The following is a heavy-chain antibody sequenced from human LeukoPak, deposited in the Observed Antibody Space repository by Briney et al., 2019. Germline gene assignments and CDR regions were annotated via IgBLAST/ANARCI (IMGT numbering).Heavy chain of an antibody. CDR1: GFTFSNYA. CDR2: ISGSGIST. J-gene: IGHJ4*02. V-gene: IGHV3-23*01. Sequence: PGGSLRLSCAASGFTFSNYAMSWVRQAPGKGLEWVSAISGSGISTYYADSVKGRFTISRDNSKNTLYLQMNSLRAEDTAVYYCAKAPYYDFWSGYQMYYFDYWGQGTLVTVSS. CDR3: AKAPYYDFWSGYQMYYFDY. D-gene: IGHD3-3*01.